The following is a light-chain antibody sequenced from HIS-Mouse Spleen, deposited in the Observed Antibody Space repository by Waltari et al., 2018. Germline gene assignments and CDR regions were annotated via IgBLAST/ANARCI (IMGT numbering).Light chain of an antibody. Sequence: QSALTQPASVSGSPGQPITIPCTGPSSDVGGYNYVPWYQQHPGKAPKLMIYDVSNRPSGVSNRFSGSKSGNTASLTISGLQAEDEADYYCSSYTSSSFNVVFGGGTKLTVL. V-gene: IGLV2-14*03. J-gene: IGLJ2*01. CDR3: SSYTSSSFNVV. CDR1: SSDVGGYNY. CDR2: DVS.